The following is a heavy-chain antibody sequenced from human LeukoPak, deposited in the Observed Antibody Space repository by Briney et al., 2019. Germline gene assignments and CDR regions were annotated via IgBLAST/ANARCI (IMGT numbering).Heavy chain of an antibody. D-gene: IGHD6-13*01. Sequence: PSGTLSLTCTVSGGSISSSSYYWGWIRQPPGKGLEWIGSIYYSGSTYYNPSLKSRVTISVDTSKNQFSLKLSSVTAADTAVYYCARDLVAAAGTWYYGMDVWGQGTTVTVSS. CDR3: ARDLVAAAGTWYYGMDV. V-gene: IGHV4-39*02. CDR2: IYYSGST. J-gene: IGHJ6*02. CDR1: GGSISSSSYY.